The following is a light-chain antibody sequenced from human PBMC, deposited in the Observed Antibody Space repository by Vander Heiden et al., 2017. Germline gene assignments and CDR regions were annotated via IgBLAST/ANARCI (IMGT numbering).Light chain of an antibody. V-gene: IGKV4-1*01. J-gene: IGKJ2*03. Sequence: DIVMTQSPDSLAVSLGERATINCKSSQSVLYSSNNKNYLAWYQRKPGQPPKLLIYWASTRESGVPDRFSGSGSGTDVTLTISSLQAEDVAVYYCQQYYSTPYSFGQGTKLEIK. CDR1: QSVLYSSNNKNY. CDR3: QQYYSTPYS. CDR2: WAS.